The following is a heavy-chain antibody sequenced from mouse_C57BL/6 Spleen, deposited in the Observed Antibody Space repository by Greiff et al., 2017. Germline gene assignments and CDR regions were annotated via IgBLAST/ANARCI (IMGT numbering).Heavy chain of an antibody. V-gene: IGHV5-17*01. CDR3: ARDYGSQFAY. Sequence: EVKLVESGGGLVKPGGSLKLSCAASGFTFSDYGMHWVRQAPEKGLEWVAYISSGSSTIYDADTVKGRFTISRDHAKNTLFLQMTSLRSEDTAMYYCARDYGSQFAYWCQGTLVTVSA. D-gene: IGHD1-1*01. CDR1: GFTFSDYG. CDR2: ISSGSSTI. J-gene: IGHJ3*01.